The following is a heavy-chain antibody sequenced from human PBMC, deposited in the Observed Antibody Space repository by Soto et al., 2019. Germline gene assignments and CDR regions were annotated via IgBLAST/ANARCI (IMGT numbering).Heavy chain of an antibody. D-gene: IGHD6-6*01. CDR3: ARHEAAHKDYYYYGMDV. V-gene: IGHV5-51*01. Sequence: GESLKISCKGSGYSFTSYWIGWVRQMPGKGLEWMWIIYPGDSDTRYSPSFQGQVTISADKSISTAYLQWSSLKASDTAMYYCARHEAAHKDYYYYGMDVWGQGTTVTVSS. CDR1: GYSFTSYW. CDR2: IYPGDSDT. J-gene: IGHJ6*02.